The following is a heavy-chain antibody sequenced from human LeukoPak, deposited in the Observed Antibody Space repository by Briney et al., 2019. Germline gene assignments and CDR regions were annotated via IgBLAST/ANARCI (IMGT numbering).Heavy chain of an antibody. D-gene: IGHD2-2*02. V-gene: IGHV4-59*08. Sequence: SETLSLTCTVSGASITRRYWSWIRQPPGKGLEWIGYINYSGNTNYNPSLKSRVTISVDTSKNQFSLKLSSVTAADTAVYYCARAGGCSSTSCYMEDDYYYYYYMDVWGKGTTVIVSS. CDR2: INYSGNT. CDR1: GASITRRY. CDR3: ARAGGCSSTSCYMEDDYYYYYYMDV. J-gene: IGHJ6*03.